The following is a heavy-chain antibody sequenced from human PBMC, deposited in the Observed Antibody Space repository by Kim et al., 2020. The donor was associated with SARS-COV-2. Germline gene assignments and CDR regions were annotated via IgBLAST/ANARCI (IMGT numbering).Heavy chain of an antibody. CDR3: TRYCSSTSCSFNFDY. V-gene: IGHV3-49*02. Sequence: GSVKGRVNISLDDSKSTAHLQMNSLKTEDTAVYYCTRYCSSTSCSFNFDYWGQGTLVTVSS. J-gene: IGHJ4*02. D-gene: IGHD2-2*01.